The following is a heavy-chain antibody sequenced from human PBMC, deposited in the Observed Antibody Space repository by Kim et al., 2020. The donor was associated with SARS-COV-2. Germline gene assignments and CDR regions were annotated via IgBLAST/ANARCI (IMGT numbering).Heavy chain of an antibody. CDR3: AREPSAESS. CDR2: INRDGSVR. CDR1: GFSIGSEW. Sequence: GGSLRLSCAASGFSIGSEWMSWVRQAPGKGPEWVANINRDGSVRNYGEPVRGRFSISRDDAENSLYLQMNSLRAEDTAVYYCAREPSAESSWGQGTLVIVSS. J-gene: IGHJ4*02. V-gene: IGHV3-7*05.